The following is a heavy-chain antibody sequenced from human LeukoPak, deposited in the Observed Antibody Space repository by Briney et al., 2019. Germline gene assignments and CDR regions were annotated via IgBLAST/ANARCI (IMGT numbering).Heavy chain of an antibody. CDR3: ASAGLVYSSGWYLETPFDY. D-gene: IGHD6-13*01. CDR2: ISSSGSDI. Sequence: GGSLRLSCAASGFTFSNYEMHWVRQAPGKGLEWVSYISSSGSDIYYADSVKGRFTISRDNAKNSLYLHMNSLRAEDTAVYYCASAGLVYSSGWYLETPFDYWGQGTLVTVSS. J-gene: IGHJ4*02. CDR1: GFTFSNYE. V-gene: IGHV3-48*03.